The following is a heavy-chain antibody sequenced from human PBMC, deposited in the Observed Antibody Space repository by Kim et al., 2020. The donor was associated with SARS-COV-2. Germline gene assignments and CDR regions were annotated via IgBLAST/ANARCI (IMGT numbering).Heavy chain of an antibody. CDR2: ISYDGSNK. Sequence: GGSLRLSCVASGFTFSSYAMHWVRQAPGKGLGWVTVISYDGSNKYYIDSVKGRFTISRDNSKSTLYLQMNSLRADDTGVYYCARDLRQWLAHTSPDYDYYGMDVWGQGTTVTVSS. CDR3: ARDLRQWLAHTSPDYDYYGMDV. J-gene: IGHJ6*02. V-gene: IGHV3-30-3*01. CDR1: GFTFSSYA. D-gene: IGHD6-19*01.